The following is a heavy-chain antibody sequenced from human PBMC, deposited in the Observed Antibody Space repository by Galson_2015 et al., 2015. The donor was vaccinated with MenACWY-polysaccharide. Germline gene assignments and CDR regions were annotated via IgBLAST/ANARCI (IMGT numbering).Heavy chain of an antibody. J-gene: IGHJ6*02. D-gene: IGHD1-1*01. CDR1: GYTFTSYG. Sequence: QSGAEVKKPGASVKVSCKASGYTFTSYGISWVRQAPGQGLEWTGWISAYNGNTNYAQKLQGRVTMTTDTSTSTAYMELRSLRSDDTSVYYCARGGGTGTTHIHYYYYGMDVWGQGTTVTVSS. CDR2: ISAYNGNT. V-gene: IGHV1-18*01. CDR3: ARGGGTGTTHIHYYYYGMDV.